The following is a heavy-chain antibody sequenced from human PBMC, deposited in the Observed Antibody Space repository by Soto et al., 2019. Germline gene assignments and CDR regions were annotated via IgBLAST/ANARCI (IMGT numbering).Heavy chain of an antibody. V-gene: IGHV3-74*02. CDR3: ARGDCVGGTCYSLACSFYYYMDV. J-gene: IGHJ6*03. CDR2: INSDGSVS. Sequence: EVQLVESGGGLVQPGGSLRLSCAASGFTFSNYWMYWVRQAPGKGLEWVSRINSDGSVSSYADSVKGRLTISRDNVKNTLYLQMDSLRAEDTAVYYCARGDCVGGTCYSLACSFYYYMDVWGEGTTVTVFS. CDR1: GFTFSNYW. D-gene: IGHD2-15*01.